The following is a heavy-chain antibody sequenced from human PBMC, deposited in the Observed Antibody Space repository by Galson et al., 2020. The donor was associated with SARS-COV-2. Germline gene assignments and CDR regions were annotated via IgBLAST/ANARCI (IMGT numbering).Heavy chain of an antibody. CDR2: FDPEDGET. CDR1: GYTLTELS. CDR3: ATWLGDQGYHRLMDGMDV. J-gene: IGHJ6*02. V-gene: IGHV1-24*01. D-gene: IGHD3-16*01. Sequence: ASVKVSCKVSGYTLTELSMHWVRQAPGKGLEWMGGFDPEDGETIYAQKFQGRVTMTEDTSTDTAYMELSSLRSEDTAVYYCATWLGDQGYHRLMDGMDVWGQGTTLTVSS.